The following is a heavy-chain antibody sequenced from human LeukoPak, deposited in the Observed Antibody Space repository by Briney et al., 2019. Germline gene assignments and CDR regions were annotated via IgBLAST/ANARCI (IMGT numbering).Heavy chain of an antibody. CDR3: ARGNVGATYYFDY. V-gene: IGHV4-39*07. D-gene: IGHD1-26*01. CDR1: GGSISSSSYY. Sequence: SETLSLTCTVSGGSISSSSYYWGWIRQPPGKGLEWIGSIYYSGSTYYNPSLKSRVTISVDRSKNQFSLKLSSVTAADTAVYYCARGNVGATYYFDYWGQGTLVTVSS. CDR2: IYYSGST. J-gene: IGHJ4*02.